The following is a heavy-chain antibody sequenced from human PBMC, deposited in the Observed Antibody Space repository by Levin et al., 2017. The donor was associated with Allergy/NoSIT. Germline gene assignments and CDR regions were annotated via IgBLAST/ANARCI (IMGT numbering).Heavy chain of an antibody. CDR3: AREVDTRTETSDAFDI. CDR2: IFYNGRT. D-gene: IGHD4-17*01. Sequence: SQTLSLTCTVSCGPIGSPNYYWSWIRQHPGKGLEWIGYIFYNGRTHYNPSLESRTIISVDRSKNQVSLQVNSVTAADTAVYYCAREVDTRTETSDAFDIWGQGTMVTVSS. CDR1: CGPIGSPNYY. J-gene: IGHJ3*02. V-gene: IGHV4-31*03.